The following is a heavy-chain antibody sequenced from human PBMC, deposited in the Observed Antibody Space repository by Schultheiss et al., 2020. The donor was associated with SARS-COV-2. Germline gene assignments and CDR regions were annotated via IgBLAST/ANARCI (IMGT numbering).Heavy chain of an antibody. V-gene: IGHV3-23*01. CDR1: GFTFSSYG. Sequence: GGSLRLSCAASGFTFSSYGMHWVRQAPGKGLEWVSAISGSGGSTYYADSVKGRFTISRDNSKNTLYLQMNSLRAEDTAVYYCAREGPYIVATIHGSSPFDYWGQGTLVTVSS. J-gene: IGHJ4*02. CDR2: ISGSGGST. CDR3: AREGPYIVATIHGSSPFDY. D-gene: IGHD5-12*01.